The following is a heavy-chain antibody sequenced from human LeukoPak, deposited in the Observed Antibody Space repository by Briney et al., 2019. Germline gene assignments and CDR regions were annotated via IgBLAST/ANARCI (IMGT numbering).Heavy chain of an antibody. CDR3: ARDPYGSGSYEDY. CDR2: INHSGST. D-gene: IGHD3-10*01. J-gene: IGHJ4*02. CDR1: GGSFSGYY. Sequence: PSETLSLTCAVYGGSFSGYYWSWIRQPPGKGLEWIGEINHSGSTNYNPSLKSRVTISVDTSKNQFSLKLSPVTAADTAVYYCARDPYGSGSYEDYWGQGTLVTVSS. V-gene: IGHV4-34*01.